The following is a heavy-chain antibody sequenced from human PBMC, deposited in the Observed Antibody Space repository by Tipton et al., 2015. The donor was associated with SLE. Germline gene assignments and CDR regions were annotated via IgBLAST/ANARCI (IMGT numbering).Heavy chain of an antibody. V-gene: IGHV4-31*02. D-gene: IGHD2-2*01. CDR1: GGSISSDDYY. J-gene: IGHJ5*02. Sequence: LRLSCTVSGGSISSDDYYWTWIRQHPGKGLEWIGHMSYSGSTYYNPSLKSRITISVDTSKNQFSLTLSSVTAADMAIYYCARFGRSAAMDWFDRWGQGTLVTVSS. CDR2: MSYSGST. CDR3: ARFGRSAAMDWFDR.